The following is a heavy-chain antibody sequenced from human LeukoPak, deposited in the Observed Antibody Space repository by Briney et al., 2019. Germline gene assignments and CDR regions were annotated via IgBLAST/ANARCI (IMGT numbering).Heavy chain of an antibody. CDR1: GGSISSGSYY. D-gene: IGHD1-26*01. CDR3: ARVPAYSGSYVDY. J-gene: IGHJ4*02. Sequence: TSQTLSLTCTVSGGSISSGSYYWSWIRQPAGKGLEWIGRIYTSGSTNYNPSLKSRVTISVDTSKNQFSLKLSSVTAADTAVYYCARVPAYSGSYVDYWGQGTLVTVSS. V-gene: IGHV4-61*02. CDR2: IYTSGST.